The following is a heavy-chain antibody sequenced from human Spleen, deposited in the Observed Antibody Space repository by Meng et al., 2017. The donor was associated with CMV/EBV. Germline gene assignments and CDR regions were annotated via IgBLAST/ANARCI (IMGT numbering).Heavy chain of an antibody. D-gene: IGHD1-1*01. Sequence: KVYCKASGYNLTNYHIHWVRQAPGQGLEWLGIINPSGGSTSYAQKFQGRVTMTRDTSTSTVYMELSSLRSEDTAVYYCARDLWNGGYWGQGTLVTVSS. CDR3: ARDLWNGGY. CDR1: GYNLTNYH. CDR2: INPSGGST. V-gene: IGHV1-46*01. J-gene: IGHJ4*02.